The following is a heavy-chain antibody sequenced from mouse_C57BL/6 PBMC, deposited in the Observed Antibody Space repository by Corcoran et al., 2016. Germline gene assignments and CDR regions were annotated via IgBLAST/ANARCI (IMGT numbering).Heavy chain of an antibody. J-gene: IGHJ3*01. CDR2: INTYSGVP. Sequence: QIQLVQSGPELKKPGETVKISCKASGYTFTTYGMSWVKQAPGKGLKWMGWINTYSGVPTYADDFKGRFAFSLETSASTAYLQINNLKNEDTATYFCARKYSNYVTLFAYWGQGTLVTVSA. D-gene: IGHD2-5*01. V-gene: IGHV9-3*01. CDR1: GYTFTTYG. CDR3: ARKYSNYVTLFAY.